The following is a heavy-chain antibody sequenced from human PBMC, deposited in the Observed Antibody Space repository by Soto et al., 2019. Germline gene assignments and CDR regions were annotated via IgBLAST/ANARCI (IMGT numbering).Heavy chain of an antibody. D-gene: IGHD5-18*01. Sequence: PGGSLGLSCAASVFTFRSYSMNWVRQAPGKGLEWVSSISSSSSYIYYADSVKGRFTISRDNAKNSLYLQMNSLRAEDTAVYYCARDGRYSYGYDYYYGMDVWGQGTTVTVSS. V-gene: IGHV3-21*01. CDR1: VFTFRSYS. CDR2: ISSSSSYI. J-gene: IGHJ6*02. CDR3: ARDGRYSYGYDYYYGMDV.